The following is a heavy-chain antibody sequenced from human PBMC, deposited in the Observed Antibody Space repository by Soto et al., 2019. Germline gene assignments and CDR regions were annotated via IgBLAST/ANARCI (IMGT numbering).Heavy chain of an antibody. J-gene: IGHJ4*02. CDR3: ARDPGTPVAATTEPFYFDY. D-gene: IGHD6-19*01. Sequence: SETLSLTCTVSGGSIRSYYWSWIRQSPGKGLGWIGYIYYTGSTTYNPSLKSRVTISLDTSRNQFSLKLSSVTAADTAVYYCARDPGTPVAATTEPFYFDYWGQGTLVTVSS. CDR1: GGSIRSYY. CDR2: IYYTGST. V-gene: IGHV4-59*01.